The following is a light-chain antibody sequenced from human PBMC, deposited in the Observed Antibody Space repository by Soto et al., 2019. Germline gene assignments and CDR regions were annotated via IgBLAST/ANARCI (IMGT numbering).Light chain of an antibody. CDR3: MQALQTPYT. CDR1: QRLLHSNGNIF. V-gene: IGKV2-28*01. Sequence: EIVMTQSPPSLTVTPGEPASISCRSSQRLLHSNGNIFVDWYLQKPGQSPQLLIYLGSNRASGVPDRVTGSEAGTDFTVKISRVGAEDVGVYYCMQALQTPYTFGQGTKLEIK. CDR2: LGS. J-gene: IGKJ2*01.